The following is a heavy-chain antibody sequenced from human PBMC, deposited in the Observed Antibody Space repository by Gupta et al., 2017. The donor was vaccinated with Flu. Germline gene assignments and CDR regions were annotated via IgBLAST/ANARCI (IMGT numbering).Heavy chain of an antibody. CDR1: FSNFG. CDR2: IWSNGINK. J-gene: IGHJ3*02. CDR3: VKERGPFTAFDI. V-gene: IGHV3-33*06. Sequence: FSNFGMHWGRQAPGKGLEWVAVIWSNGINKYYADSVKGRFTITRDNSKNALYLQLNNLRAEDTAVYYCVKERGPFTAFDIWGRGTMVTVSS.